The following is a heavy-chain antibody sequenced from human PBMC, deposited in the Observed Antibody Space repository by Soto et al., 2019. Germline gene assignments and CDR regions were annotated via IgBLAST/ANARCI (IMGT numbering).Heavy chain of an antibody. D-gene: IGHD3-9*01. Sequence: QLQLQESGPGLVKPLETLSLTCSVSGDSINSDKYYWGWIRQPPGKGLEWIGSIYFRGNTYYNPSLQTRVTISLDKSKSQFSLKLNSVTAADSAVYFCARLEGLATISYYFDFWGQGALVTVSS. J-gene: IGHJ4*02. V-gene: IGHV4-39*01. CDR3: ARLEGLATISYYFDF. CDR2: IYFRGNT. CDR1: GDSINSDKYY.